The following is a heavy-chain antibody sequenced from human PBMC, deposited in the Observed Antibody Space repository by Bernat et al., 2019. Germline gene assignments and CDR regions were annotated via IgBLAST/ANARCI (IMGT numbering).Heavy chain of an antibody. V-gene: IGHV3-30*18. Sequence: QVQLVESGGGVVQPGRSLRLSCAASGFIFSSHAMHWVRQAPGKGLEWVAVISYDGSNKNYADSVKGRFTVSRDNSKNTLYLQMNSLRAEDTAVYYCAKDRSSDGSGEMDCWGQGTLVTVSS. CDR2: ISYDGSNK. CDR1: GFIFSSHA. J-gene: IGHJ4*02. D-gene: IGHD6-25*01. CDR3: AKDRSSDGSGEMDC.